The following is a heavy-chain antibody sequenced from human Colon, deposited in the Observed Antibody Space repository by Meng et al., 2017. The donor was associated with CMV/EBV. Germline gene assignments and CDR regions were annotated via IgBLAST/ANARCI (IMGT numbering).Heavy chain of an antibody. J-gene: IGHJ4*02. Sequence: GGSLRLSCTVSGFTFSSYGMDWVRQAPGKGLEWVAVISYDGSNKYYADSVKGRFTISRDNSKNTLYLQMNSLRAEDTAVYYCARDDCSSTSCYFDYWGQGTLVTVSS. V-gene: IGHV3-30*03. CDR3: ARDDCSSTSCYFDY. CDR2: ISYDGSNK. D-gene: IGHD2-2*01. CDR1: GFTFSSYG.